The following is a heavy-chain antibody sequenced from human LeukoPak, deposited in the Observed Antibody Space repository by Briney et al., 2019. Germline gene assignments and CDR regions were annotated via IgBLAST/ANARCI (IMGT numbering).Heavy chain of an antibody. CDR1: GYTFTGYY. V-gene: IGHV1-2*04. J-gene: IGHJ4*02. Sequence: ASVKVSCKASGYTFTGYYMHWVRQAPGQGLEWMGWINPNSGGTNYAQKFQGWVTMTRDTSISTAYMELSRLRSDDTAVYYCARMRESGYSSFYYFDYWGQGTLVTVSS. CDR3: ARMRESGYSSFYYFDY. CDR2: INPNSGGT. D-gene: IGHD5-18*01.